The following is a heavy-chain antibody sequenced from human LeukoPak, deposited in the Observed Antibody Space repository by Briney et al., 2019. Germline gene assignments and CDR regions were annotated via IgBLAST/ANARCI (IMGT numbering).Heavy chain of an antibody. V-gene: IGHV1-46*01. CDR1: GYTFTNYY. J-gene: IGHJ4*02. CDR3: AKDGTLLWFGESLYYFDY. D-gene: IGHD3-10*01. Sequence: ASVKVSCKASGYTFTNYYIHWVRQAPGQGLECMGIINPSGGSTSYAQKFQGRVTMTRDMSTSTVYMELSSLRAEDTAVYYCAKDGTLLWFGESLYYFDYWGQGTLVTVSS. CDR2: INPSGGST.